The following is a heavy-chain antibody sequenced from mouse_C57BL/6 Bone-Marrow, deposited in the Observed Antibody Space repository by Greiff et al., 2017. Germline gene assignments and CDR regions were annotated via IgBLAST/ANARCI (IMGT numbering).Heavy chain of an antibody. CDR2: IDPENGDT. Sequence: VQLQQSGAELVRPGASVKLSCTASGFNIKDDYMHWVKQRPEQGLEWIGGIDPENGDTEYASKFQGKATITADTSSNTAYLQLSSLTSEDTAVYYCTTNYYGSSYLYNAMDYWGQGTSVTVSS. CDR3: TTNYYGSSYLYNAMDY. J-gene: IGHJ4*01. D-gene: IGHD1-1*01. V-gene: IGHV14-4*01. CDR1: GFNIKDDY.